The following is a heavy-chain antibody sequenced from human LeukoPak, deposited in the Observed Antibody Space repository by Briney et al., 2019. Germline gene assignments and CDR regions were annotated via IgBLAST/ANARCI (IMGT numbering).Heavy chain of an antibody. V-gene: IGHV3-30*18. CDR1: GFTFSSYG. D-gene: IGHD3-22*01. Sequence: PGGSLRLSCAASGFTFSSYGMHWVRQAPGKGLEWVAVISYDGSNKYYADSVKGRFTISRDNSKNTLYLQMNSLRAEDTAVYYCAKGGLYYYDSSGYSDYWGQGTLVTVSS. CDR3: AKGGLYYYDSSGYSDY. CDR2: ISYDGSNK. J-gene: IGHJ4*02.